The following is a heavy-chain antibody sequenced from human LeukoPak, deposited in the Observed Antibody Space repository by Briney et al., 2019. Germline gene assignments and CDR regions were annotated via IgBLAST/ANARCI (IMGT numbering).Heavy chain of an antibody. CDR2: INPSGGSA. J-gene: IGHJ3*02. CDR3: AREETNGSGSYAFDI. D-gene: IGHD3-10*01. V-gene: IGHV1-46*01. CDR1: GYTFTSYY. Sequence: GASVTVSCKAPGYTFTSYYMHWVRQAPGQGLEWMGIINPSGGSATYAQKFQGRVTMTRDTSTSTVYMELSSLRSEDTAVYYCAREETNGSGSYAFDIWGQGTMVTVSS.